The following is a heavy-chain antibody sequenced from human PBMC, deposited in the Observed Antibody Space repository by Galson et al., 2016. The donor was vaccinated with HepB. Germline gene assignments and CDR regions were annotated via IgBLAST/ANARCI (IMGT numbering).Heavy chain of an antibody. Sequence: SLRLSCAPSAFTFSSYGMHWVRQAPGKGLEWVASISNDGSDKNYADSVKGRFTTSRDNSKKTVYLQMNRLRAEDTAIYFCAREDRQKKKPVYDTLTGYWRDSGFDYSLDVWGQGTTVTVSS. V-gene: IGHV3-33*01. CDR1: AFTFSSYG. CDR2: ISNDGSDK. CDR3: AREDRQKKKPVYDTLTGYWRDSGFDYSLDV. J-gene: IGHJ6*02. D-gene: IGHD3-9*01.